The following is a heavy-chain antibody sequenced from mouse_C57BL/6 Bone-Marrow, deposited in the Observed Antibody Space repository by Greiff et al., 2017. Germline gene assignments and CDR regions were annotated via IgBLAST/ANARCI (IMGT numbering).Heavy chain of an antibody. V-gene: IGHV1-50*01. CDR3: ATYGNFGYFDV. CDR1: GYTFTSYW. J-gene: IGHJ1*03. Sequence: QVQLQQPGAELVKPGASVKLSCKASGYTFTSYWMQWVKQRPGQGLEWIGEIDPSDSYTNYNQKFKGKATLTVDTSSSTAYMQLISLTSEDSAVYYCATYGNFGYFDVWGTGTTVTVSS. D-gene: IGHD2-1*01. CDR2: IDPSDSYT.